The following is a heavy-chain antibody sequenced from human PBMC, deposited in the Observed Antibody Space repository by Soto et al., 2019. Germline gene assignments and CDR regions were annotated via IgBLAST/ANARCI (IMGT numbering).Heavy chain of an antibody. J-gene: IGHJ5*02. CDR1: GFTFSSYS. Sequence: GGSLRLSCAASGFTFSSYSMNWVRQAPGKGLEWVSSISSSSSYIYYADSVKGRFAISRDNAKNSLYLQMNSLRAEDTAVYYCARDILPRYCSSTSCYGFAAFDPWGQGTLVTVSS. V-gene: IGHV3-21*01. CDR3: ARDILPRYCSSTSCYGFAAFDP. D-gene: IGHD2-2*01. CDR2: ISSSSSYI.